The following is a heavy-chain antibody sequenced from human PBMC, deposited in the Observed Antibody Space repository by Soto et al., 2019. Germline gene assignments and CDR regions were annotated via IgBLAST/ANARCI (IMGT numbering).Heavy chain of an antibody. D-gene: IGHD5-12*01. CDR2: ISYDGSNK. CDR3: AKLQYMDIVATIVLGGMDV. V-gene: IGHV3-30*18. CDR1: GFTFSSYG. Sequence: GGSLRLSCAASGFTFSSYGMHWVRQAPGKGLEWVAVISYDGSNKYYADSVKGRFTISRDNSKNTLYLQMNSLRAEDTAVYYCAKLQYMDIVATIVLGGMDVWGQGTTVTSP. J-gene: IGHJ6*02.